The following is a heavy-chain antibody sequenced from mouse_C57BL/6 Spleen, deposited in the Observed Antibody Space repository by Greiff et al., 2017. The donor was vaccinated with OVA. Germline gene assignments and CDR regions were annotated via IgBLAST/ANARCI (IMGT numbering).Heavy chain of an antibody. V-gene: IGHV5-4*01. J-gene: IGHJ4*01. Sequence: DVKLVESGGGLVKPGGSLKLSCAASGFTFSSYAMSWVRQTPEKRLEWVATISDGGSYTYYPDNVKGRFTISRDNAKNNLYLQMSHLKSEDTAMYYCARDGHWDGYAMDYWGQGTSVTVSS. CDR3: ARDGHWDGYAMDY. CDR1: GFTFSSYA. CDR2: ISDGGSYT. D-gene: IGHD4-1*01.